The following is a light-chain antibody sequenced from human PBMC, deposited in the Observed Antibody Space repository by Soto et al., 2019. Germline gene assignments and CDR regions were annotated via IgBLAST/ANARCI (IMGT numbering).Light chain of an antibody. Sequence: DIQMTQSPSSLSESVGDRETITCRASLPISNYLAWYQQKPGKNPNLLLYAASTLQAGLPSRFSCSFSVLEFTITISILQPEDVAADYCTKYNRAPRTFGGGTKVEIK. CDR3: TKYNRAPRT. V-gene: IGKV1-27*01. CDR2: AAS. CDR1: LPISNY. J-gene: IGKJ4*01.